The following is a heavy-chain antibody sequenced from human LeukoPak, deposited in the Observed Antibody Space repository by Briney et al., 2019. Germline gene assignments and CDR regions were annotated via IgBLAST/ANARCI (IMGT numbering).Heavy chain of an antibody. Sequence: GGSLRLSCAVSGFTVGSYAMSWVRQPPGKGLEWVSSLSGSGTSPYYADSVRGRFTISTDKSKNTLYLQMNSLRAEDTAVYYCAKDRASSGSYGLDVWGQGTTVTVSS. J-gene: IGHJ6*02. CDR2: LSGSGTSP. V-gene: IGHV3-23*01. CDR1: GFTVGSYA. CDR3: AKDRASSGSYGLDV. D-gene: IGHD6-19*01.